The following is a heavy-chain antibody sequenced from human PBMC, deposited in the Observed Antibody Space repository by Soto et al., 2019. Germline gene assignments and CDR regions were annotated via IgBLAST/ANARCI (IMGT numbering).Heavy chain of an antibody. CDR1: GYTFTSYY. Sequence: ASVKVSCKASGYTFTSYYMHWVRQAPGQGLEWMGIINPSGGSTSYAQKFQGRVTMTRDTSTSTVYMELSSLRSEDTAVYYCARGQGYYDSSGYTGGALGYWGQGTLVTVPQ. V-gene: IGHV1-46*01. CDR2: INPSGGST. J-gene: IGHJ4*02. D-gene: IGHD3-22*01. CDR3: ARGQGYYDSSGYTGGALGY.